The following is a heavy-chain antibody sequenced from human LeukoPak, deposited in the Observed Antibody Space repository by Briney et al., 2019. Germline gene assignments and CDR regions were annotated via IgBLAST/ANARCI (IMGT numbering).Heavy chain of an antibody. Sequence: TGGSLRLFCGASGFTFSSYWMQWVRQAPGKGLVWISRINSDGSTTSYADSVKGRFTISRDNAKNTLYLQMNSLRAEDTAVYYCARGNYYGQDYWGQGTLVTVSS. D-gene: IGHD3-10*01. J-gene: IGHJ4*02. V-gene: IGHV3-74*01. CDR3: ARGNYYGQDY. CDR2: INSDGSTT. CDR1: GFTFSSYW.